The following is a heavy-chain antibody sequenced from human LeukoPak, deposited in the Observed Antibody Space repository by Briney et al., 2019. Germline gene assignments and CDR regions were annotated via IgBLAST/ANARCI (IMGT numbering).Heavy chain of an antibody. D-gene: IGHD5-24*01. CDR2: INHSGST. CDR1: GGSFSGYY. CDR3: ARELGDGYNFFDY. Sequence: SETLSLTCAVYGGSFSGYYWSWIRQPPGKGLEWIGEINHSGSTNYNPSLKSRVTISVDTSKNQFSLKLSSVTAADTAVYYCARELGDGYNFFDYWGQGTLVTVSS. J-gene: IGHJ4*02. V-gene: IGHV4-34*01.